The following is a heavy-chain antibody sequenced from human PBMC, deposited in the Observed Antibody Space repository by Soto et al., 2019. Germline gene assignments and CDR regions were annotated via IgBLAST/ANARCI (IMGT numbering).Heavy chain of an antibody. Sequence: SGTLAITCSGSGGSISGSYWSWIRQSPGKGLEWLGYVYYTGSTNYSPSLRSRVSISVDTSKNEFSLRLSSVTAADTAVYFCARSVAVPGAHIDYWGQGTQVTVSS. CDR2: VYYTGST. D-gene: IGHD6-19*01. CDR3: ARSVAVPGAHIDY. V-gene: IGHV4-59*01. CDR1: GGSISGSY. J-gene: IGHJ4*02.